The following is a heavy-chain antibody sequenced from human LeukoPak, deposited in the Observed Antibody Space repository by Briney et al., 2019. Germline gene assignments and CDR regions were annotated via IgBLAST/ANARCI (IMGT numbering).Heavy chain of an antibody. Sequence: GASVKVSCKASGGTFSNYAVSWVRQAPGQRLEWMGGIIPIFGTANYAQRFQGRVTITTDESATTAYMELSSLRFEDTAVYYCARVSAIAAPGTWEYYYYYMDVWGLGTTVTVSS. CDR1: GGTFSNYA. J-gene: IGHJ6*03. V-gene: IGHV1-69*05. CDR3: ARVSAIAAPGTWEYYYYYMDV. D-gene: IGHD6-13*01. CDR2: IIPIFGTA.